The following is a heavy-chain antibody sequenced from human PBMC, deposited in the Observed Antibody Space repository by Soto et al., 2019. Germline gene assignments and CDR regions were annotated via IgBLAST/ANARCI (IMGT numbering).Heavy chain of an antibody. Sequence: SETLSLTCAVYGGSFSGYYWGWIRQPPGKGLEWIGEINHSGSTNYNPSLKSRVTISVDTSKNQFSLKLSSVTAADTAVYYCARGMAVAGHYFDSWGRGTLVTVSS. J-gene: IGHJ4*02. CDR3: ARGMAVAGHYFDS. CDR1: GGSFSGYY. V-gene: IGHV4-34*01. CDR2: INHSGST. D-gene: IGHD6-19*01.